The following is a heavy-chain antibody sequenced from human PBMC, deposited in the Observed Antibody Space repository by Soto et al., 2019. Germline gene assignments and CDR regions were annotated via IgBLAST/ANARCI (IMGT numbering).Heavy chain of an antibody. J-gene: IGHJ4*01. D-gene: IGHD2-15*01. CDR3: AKARCSGNQCYVPDY. CDR1: GGTFSSYA. V-gene: IGHV1-69*13. CDR2: IIPIFGTA. Sequence: SVKVSCKASGGTFSSYAISWVRQAPGQGLEWMGGIIPIFGTANYAQKFQGRVTITADESTSTAYMELSSLRSEDTAVYYCAKARCSGNQCYVPDYWGHGTLVTVSS.